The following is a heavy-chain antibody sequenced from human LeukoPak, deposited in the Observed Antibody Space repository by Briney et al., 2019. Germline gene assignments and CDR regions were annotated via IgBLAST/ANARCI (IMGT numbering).Heavy chain of an antibody. Sequence: PSQTLSLTCTVSGGSISSGSYYWNWIRQPAEKGLEWIGRIYTSGSTNYNPSLKSRVTISVDTSKNQFSLKLSSVTAADTAVYYCARDLRYSSGWSASGMDVWGKGTTVTISS. J-gene: IGHJ6*03. CDR1: GGSISSGSYY. CDR3: ARDLRYSSGWSASGMDV. D-gene: IGHD6-19*01. CDR2: IYTSGST. V-gene: IGHV4-61*02.